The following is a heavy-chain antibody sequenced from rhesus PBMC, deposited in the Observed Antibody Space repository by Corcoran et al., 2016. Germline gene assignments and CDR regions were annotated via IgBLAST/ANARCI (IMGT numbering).Heavy chain of an antibody. CDR2: ISYSGSP. V-gene: IGHV4-122*02. D-gene: IGHD6-31*01. CDR3: ARDSSGWYSSYYFDY. J-gene: IGHJ4*01. CDR1: GGSISSSYYY. Sequence: QVQLQESGPGLVKPSETLSLTCAVSGGSISSSYYYWSWIRQAPGKGLEWIGYISYSGSPSYNPSLKSRVTSSRDTSKNQFSLKLSSVTAADTAVYYCARDSSGWYSSYYFDYWGQGVLVTVSS.